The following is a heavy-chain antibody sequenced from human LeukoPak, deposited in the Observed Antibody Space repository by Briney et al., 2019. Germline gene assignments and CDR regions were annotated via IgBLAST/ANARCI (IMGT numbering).Heavy chain of an antibody. V-gene: IGHV1-24*01. CDR2: FDPEDGET. J-gene: IGHJ4*02. Sequence: ASVKVSCKVSGYTLTELSMHWVRQAPGKGLEWMGGFDPEDGETIYAQKFQGRVTMTEDTSTDTAYMELSSLRSDDTAMYYCARDYGGSYEYYFDYWGQGTLVTVSS. CDR1: GYTLTELS. CDR3: ARDYGGSYEYYFDY. D-gene: IGHD1-26*01.